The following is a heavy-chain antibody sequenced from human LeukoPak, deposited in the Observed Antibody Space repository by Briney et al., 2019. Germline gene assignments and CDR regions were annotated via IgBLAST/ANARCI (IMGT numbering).Heavy chain of an antibody. CDR1: GFTFSSYA. V-gene: IGHV3-23*01. J-gene: IGHJ3*02. CDR3: AKRVGPGRAFEI. D-gene: IGHD3-10*01. Sequence: PGGSLRLSCAASGFTFSSYAMSWVRQAPGKGLEWVSAISGSGGSTYYADSVKGRFTISRDNSKNTLYLQVNSLRAEDTAVYYCAKRVGPGRAFEIWGQGTMVTVSS. CDR2: ISGSGGST.